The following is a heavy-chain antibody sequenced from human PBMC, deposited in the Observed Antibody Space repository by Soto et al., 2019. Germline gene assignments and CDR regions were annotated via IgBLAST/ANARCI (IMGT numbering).Heavy chain of an antibody. V-gene: IGHV3-7*01. CDR2: IKQDGSEK. D-gene: IGHD6-6*01. CDR3: ARDLAARLGRDYYYYMDV. Sequence: GGSLRLSCAASGFTFSSYWMSWVRQAPGKGLEWVANIKQDGSEKYYVDSVKGRFTISRDNAKNSLYLQMNSLRAEDTAVYYCARDLAARLGRDYYYYMDVWGKGTTVTVSS. CDR1: GFTFSSYW. J-gene: IGHJ6*03.